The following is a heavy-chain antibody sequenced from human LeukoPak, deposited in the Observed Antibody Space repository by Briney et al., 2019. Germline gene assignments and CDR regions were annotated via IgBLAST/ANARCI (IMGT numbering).Heavy chain of an antibody. CDR3: ASRGGPANWDPFDY. Sequence: PGGSLRLSCAASGFTFSSYWMSWVRQAPGKGLEWVANIKQDGSEKYYVDSVKGRFTISRDNAKNSLYLQMNSLRAEDTAVYYCASRGGPANWDPFDYWGQGTLVTVSS. D-gene: IGHD7-27*01. J-gene: IGHJ4*02. CDR2: IKQDGSEK. V-gene: IGHV3-7*01. CDR1: GFTFSSYW.